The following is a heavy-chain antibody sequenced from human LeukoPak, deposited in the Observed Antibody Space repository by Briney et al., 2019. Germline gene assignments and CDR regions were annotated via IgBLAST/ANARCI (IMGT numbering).Heavy chain of an antibody. D-gene: IGHD6-13*01. V-gene: IGHV3-23*01. J-gene: IGHJ4*02. CDR2: ISGSGDRT. CDR3: AKGLVVGSSWSAYDY. Sequence: GGSLRLSCAASGFTFSSSAMSWVRQAPGKGLEWVSVISGSGDRTYYADSVKGRFTISRDNSKNTLYLQMNSLRAEDTAVYYCAKGLVVGSSWSAYDYWGQGTLVTVSS. CDR1: GFTFSSSA.